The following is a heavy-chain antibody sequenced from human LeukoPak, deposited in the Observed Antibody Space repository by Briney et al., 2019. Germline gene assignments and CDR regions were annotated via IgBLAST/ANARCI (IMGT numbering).Heavy chain of an antibody. V-gene: IGHV3-21*01. J-gene: IGHJ4*02. CDR1: GFTFSSYS. D-gene: IGHD5-24*01. CDR2: ISSSSSYI. CDR3: ARVGPDSYNPFDY. Sequence: GGSLRLSCAASGFTFSSYSMNWVRQAPGKGLEWVSSISSSSSYIYYADSVKGRFTISRDNAKNSLYLQMNSLRAEDTAVYYCARVGPDSYNPFDYWGQGTLVTVSS.